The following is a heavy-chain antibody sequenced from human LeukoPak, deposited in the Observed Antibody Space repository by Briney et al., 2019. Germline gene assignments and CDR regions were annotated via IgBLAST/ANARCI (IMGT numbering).Heavy chain of an antibody. Sequence: PSETLSLTCTVSGGSISSHYWSWIRQPPGKGLEWVGYIYYSGSTNYNPSLKSRVTISVDTSKNHFSLRLNSVTAADTAVYYCARDYYDSSGESWFDTRGQGTLVTVSS. CDR2: IYYSGST. J-gene: IGHJ5*02. D-gene: IGHD3-22*01. CDR1: GGSISSHY. V-gene: IGHV4-59*11. CDR3: ARDYYDSSGESWFDT.